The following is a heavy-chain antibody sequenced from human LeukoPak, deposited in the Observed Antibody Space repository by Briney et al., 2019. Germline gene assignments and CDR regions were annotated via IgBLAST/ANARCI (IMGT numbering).Heavy chain of an antibody. CDR3: AKGFGGLLPRWFDP. D-gene: IGHD3-10*01. J-gene: IGHJ5*02. V-gene: IGHV3-23*01. CDR1: GFTFSSYA. Sequence: GGSLRLSCAASGFTFSSYAMNWVRQAPGKGLEWVSGISGSGGSTYYTDSVKGRFTISRDNSKNTLYLQMNSLRADDTAVYYCAKGFGGLLPRWFDPWGQGTLVTVSS. CDR2: ISGSGGST.